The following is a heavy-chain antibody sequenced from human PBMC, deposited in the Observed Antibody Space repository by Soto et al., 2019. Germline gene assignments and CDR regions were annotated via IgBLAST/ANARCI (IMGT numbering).Heavy chain of an antibody. J-gene: IGHJ4*02. CDR3: ARHGDLPWGNSSGWFH. Sequence: QLQLQESGPGLVKPSETLSLSCTVSGGSISSSSYYWGWIRQPPGQGLEWIGSIYYSGSTYYTPSLKSRVTISVDTSKNQFSLRLSSVTAADTAVYYCARHGDLPWGNSSGWFHWGQGTLVTVSS. CDR1: GGSISSSSYY. CDR2: IYYSGST. V-gene: IGHV4-39*01. D-gene: IGHD6-13*01.